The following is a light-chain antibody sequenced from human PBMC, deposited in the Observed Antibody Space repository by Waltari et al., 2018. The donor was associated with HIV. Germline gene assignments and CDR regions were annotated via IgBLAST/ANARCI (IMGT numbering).Light chain of an antibody. CDR1: QSITDY. CDR2: AAS. CDR3: QQSYSTPFT. V-gene: IGKV1-39*01. Sequence: DIQMTQSPSSLSASVGDTITITCRASQSITDYLKWYQQTPGKAPKLLIYAASSLQSGVPSRFSGGGSGTDFTLTITSLQPEDFATYYCQQSYSTPFTFGPGTKVDI. J-gene: IGKJ3*01.